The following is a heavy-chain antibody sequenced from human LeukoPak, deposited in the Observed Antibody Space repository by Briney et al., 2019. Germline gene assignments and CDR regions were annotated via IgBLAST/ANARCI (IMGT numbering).Heavy chain of an antibody. V-gene: IGHV3-23*01. Sequence: QSGGSLRLSCAASGYTFSNYAMTWVRQAPGKGLEWVSAISGSGGSTYYADSVKGRFTISRDNSKNTLYLQMNSLRAEDTAVYYCAKEGGRGSYRKFDYWGQGTLVTVSS. CDR1: GYTFSNYA. CDR2: ISGSGGST. D-gene: IGHD1-26*01. J-gene: IGHJ4*02. CDR3: AKEGGRGSYRKFDY.